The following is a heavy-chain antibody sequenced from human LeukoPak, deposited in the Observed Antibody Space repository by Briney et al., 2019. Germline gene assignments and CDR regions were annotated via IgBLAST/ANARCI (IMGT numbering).Heavy chain of an antibody. CDR2: IYTSGST. D-gene: IGHD2-2*01. CDR3: ARGIYCSSTTCYYYYYYMDV. CDR1: GGSISAYY. V-gene: IGHV4-4*07. Sequence: SETLSLTCTVSGGSISAYYWSWIRQPAGKGLEWIGRIYTSGSTNYNPSLKSRVTMSLDTSKNQFSLKLSSVTAADTAVYYCARGIYCSSTTCYYYYYYMDVWGKGTTVTASS. J-gene: IGHJ6*03.